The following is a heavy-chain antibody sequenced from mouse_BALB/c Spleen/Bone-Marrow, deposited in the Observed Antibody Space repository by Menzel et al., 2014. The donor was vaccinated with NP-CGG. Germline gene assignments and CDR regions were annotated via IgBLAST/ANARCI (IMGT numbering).Heavy chain of an antibody. CDR2: ISSGGSYT. Sequence: EVNVVESGGDLVKPGGSLKLSCAASGFTFSSYGMYWVRQTPDKRLEWVATISSGGSYTYYTDSVKGLFTISRDKAKNTLYQQISRQKSEDTAMYYCARRGYGSTYFYIDVWGAGTTVTVSS. J-gene: IGHJ1*01. D-gene: IGHD2-10*02. CDR1: GFTFSSYG. CDR3: ARRGYGSTYFYIDV. V-gene: IGHV5-6*02.